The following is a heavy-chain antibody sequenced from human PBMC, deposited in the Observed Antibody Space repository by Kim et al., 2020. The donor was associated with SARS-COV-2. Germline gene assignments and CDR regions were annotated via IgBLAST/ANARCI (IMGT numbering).Heavy chain of an antibody. V-gene: IGHV3-74*01. CDR2: FDSDGATP. D-gene: IGHD6-13*01. CDR3: ELRAAGGIVR. Sequence: GGSLRLSCAVSGLTLSNYRMYWVRQAPGKGLVWVSRFDSDGATPTYADSVKGRFTVSRGNANNTVYLQMNSLRVEDSAVFYCELRAAGGIVRWVQGTLVT. CDR1: GLTLSNYR. J-gene: IGHJ4*02.